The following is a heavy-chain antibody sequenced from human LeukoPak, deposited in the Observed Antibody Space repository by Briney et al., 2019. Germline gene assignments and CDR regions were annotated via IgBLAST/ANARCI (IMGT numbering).Heavy chain of an antibody. Sequence: PSETLSLTCAVSGGSISSSNWWSWVRQAPGKGLEWVSGITGNGGTTYYADSVKGRFTISRDNSKNTLYLQMNSLRAEDTAVYYCANDLGWIQLNLGRGQGTLVTVSS. CDR2: ITGNGGTT. V-gene: IGHV3-23*01. J-gene: IGHJ4*02. D-gene: IGHD5-18*01. CDR3: ANDLGWIQLNLG. CDR1: GGSISSSN.